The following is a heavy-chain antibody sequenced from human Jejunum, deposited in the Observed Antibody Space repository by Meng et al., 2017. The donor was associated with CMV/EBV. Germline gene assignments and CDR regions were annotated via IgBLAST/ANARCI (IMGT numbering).Heavy chain of an antibody. CDR2: ISGSSTYI. CDR1: GFTFTSYS. V-gene: IGHV3-21*01. Sequence: GFTFTSYSIAWVRQAPGKGLEWLSYISGSSTYIYHADSVKGRFTISRDNAKNSVYLQMNRLRAEDTAVYYCARAIDYGDPNWFDPWGQGTLVTVSS. J-gene: IGHJ5*02. D-gene: IGHD4-17*01. CDR3: ARAIDYGDPNWFDP.